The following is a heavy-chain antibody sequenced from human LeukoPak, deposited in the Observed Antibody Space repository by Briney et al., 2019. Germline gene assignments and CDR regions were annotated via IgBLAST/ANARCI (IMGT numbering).Heavy chain of an antibody. CDR1: GFTFSSYE. D-gene: IGHD6-19*01. CDR2: ISSSGSTV. J-gene: IGHJ3*02. Sequence: GGSLRLSCAASGFTFSSYEMNWVRQAPGKGLEWISYISSSGSTVYYADSVKGRFTISRDNGKNSLYLQMNSLRAEDTAVYYCVRDPYSRGFGAFDIWGQGTMVTVSS. V-gene: IGHV3-48*03. CDR3: VRDPYSRGFGAFDI.